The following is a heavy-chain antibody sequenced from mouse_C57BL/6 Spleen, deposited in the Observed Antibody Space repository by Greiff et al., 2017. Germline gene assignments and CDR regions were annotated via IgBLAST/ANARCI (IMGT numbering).Heavy chain of an antibody. J-gene: IGHJ4*01. CDR2: IDPNSGGT. CDR1: GYTFTSYW. Sequence: QVQLKQPGAELVKPGASVKLSCKASGYTFTSYWMHWVKQRPGRGLEWIGRIDPNSGGTKYNEKFKSKATLTVDKPSSTAYMQLSSLTSEDSAVYCCSSSYYYGSSPYAMDYWGQGPSVTVSS. D-gene: IGHD1-1*01. V-gene: IGHV1-72*01. CDR3: SSSYYYGSSPYAMDY.